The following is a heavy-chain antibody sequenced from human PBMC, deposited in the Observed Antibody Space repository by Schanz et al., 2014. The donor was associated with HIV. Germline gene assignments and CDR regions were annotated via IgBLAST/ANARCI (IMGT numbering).Heavy chain of an antibody. CDR1: EYTFTGYY. D-gene: IGHD1-20*01. CDR3: ARGGFPYNTSPGDF. Sequence: QVQLVQSGAEVKKPGASVRVSCKASEYTFTGYYVHWVRQAPGQGLEWMARINLGGGSAIYAQKFQGRVTITRDTSTSTDHMELSSLRSEDTAVYYCARGGFPYNTSPGDFWGQGTLVTVSS. J-gene: IGHJ4*02. CDR2: INLGGGSA. V-gene: IGHV1-46*01.